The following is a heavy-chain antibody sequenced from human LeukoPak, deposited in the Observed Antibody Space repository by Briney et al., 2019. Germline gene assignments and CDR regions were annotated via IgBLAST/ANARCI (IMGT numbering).Heavy chain of an antibody. D-gene: IGHD6-13*01. CDR2: ISAYNGNT. CDR1: GYTFTSYG. Sequence: ASVKVSCKASGYTFTSYGISWVRQAPGQGLEWMGWISAYNGNTNYAQKLQGRVTMTTDTSTSTAYMELRSLRSDDTAVYYCATVTLKYSSSWYPMDVWGKGTTVTVSS. J-gene: IGHJ6*03. CDR3: ATVTLKYSSSWYPMDV. V-gene: IGHV1-18*01.